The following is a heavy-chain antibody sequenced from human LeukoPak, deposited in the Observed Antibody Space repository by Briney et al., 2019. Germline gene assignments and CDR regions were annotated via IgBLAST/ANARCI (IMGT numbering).Heavy chain of an antibody. CDR1: GGSISSYY. Sequence: SETLSLTCTVSGGSISSYYWSWIRQPAGKGLEWIGRIYTSGSTNYNPSLKSRVTMSVDTSKNQFSLKLSSVTAADTAVYYCARDIAPSPLGWFDPWGQGTLVTVSS. D-gene: IGHD6-13*01. J-gene: IGHJ5*02. V-gene: IGHV4-4*07. CDR3: ARDIAPSPLGWFDP. CDR2: IYTSGST.